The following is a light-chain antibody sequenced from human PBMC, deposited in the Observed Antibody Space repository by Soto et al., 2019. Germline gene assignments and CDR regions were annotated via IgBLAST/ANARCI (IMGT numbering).Light chain of an antibody. CDR2: KAS. Sequence: DIQMTQSPSTLSASVGDRVTITCRASQSISSWLAWYQQKPGKAPKLLIYKASSLESGVPSRFSGSGSGTEFTLTISILQPDDFATYYCKQYKSYWTFGQGTKVEIK. CDR3: KQYKSYWT. J-gene: IGKJ1*01. CDR1: QSISSW. V-gene: IGKV1-5*03.